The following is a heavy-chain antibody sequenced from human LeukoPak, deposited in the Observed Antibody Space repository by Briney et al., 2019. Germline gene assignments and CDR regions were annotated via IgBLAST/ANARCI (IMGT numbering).Heavy chain of an antibody. V-gene: IGHV4-30-2*01. J-gene: IGHJ3*02. D-gene: IGHD3-3*01. CDR1: GGSISSGGYY. CDR2: INHSGST. Sequence: PSQTLSLTCTVSGGSISSGGYYWSWIRQPPGKGLEWIGKINHSGSTNYNPSLKSRVTISVDTSKNQFSLKLSSVTAADTAVYYCARGGITIFGVRDAFDIWGQGTMVTVSS. CDR3: ARGGITIFGVRDAFDI.